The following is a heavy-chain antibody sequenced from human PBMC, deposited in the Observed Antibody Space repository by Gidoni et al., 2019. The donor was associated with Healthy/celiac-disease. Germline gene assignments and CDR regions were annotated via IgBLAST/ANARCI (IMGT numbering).Heavy chain of an antibody. D-gene: IGHD2-2*01. V-gene: IGHV3-30*18. J-gene: IGHJ6*03. Sequence: QVQLVESGGGVVQPGRSLRLSCAASGFTFSSYGMHWVRQAPGKGLEWVAVISYDGSNKYYADSVKGRFTISRDNSKNTLYLQMNSLRAEDTAVYYCAKDRVPAAYYYMDVWGKGTTVTVSS. CDR2: ISYDGSNK. CDR1: GFTFSSYG. CDR3: AKDRVPAAYYYMDV.